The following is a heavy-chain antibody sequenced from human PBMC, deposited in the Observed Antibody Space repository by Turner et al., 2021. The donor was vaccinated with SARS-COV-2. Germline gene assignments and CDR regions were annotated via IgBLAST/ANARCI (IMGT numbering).Heavy chain of an antibody. CDR1: GYTFTGYY. J-gene: IGHJ3*02. D-gene: IGHD3-22*01. CDR3: ARGGLYYYDSSAYYGDAFDI. Sequence: QVQLVQYGAEVKKPGASVKVSCKASGYTFTGYYMHWVRQAPGQGLEWMGWINPNSGGTNYAQNFQGRVTMTRDTSISTAYMELSRLRSDDTAVYYCARGGLYYYDSSAYYGDAFDIWGQGTMVTVSS. V-gene: IGHV1-2*02. CDR2: INPNSGGT.